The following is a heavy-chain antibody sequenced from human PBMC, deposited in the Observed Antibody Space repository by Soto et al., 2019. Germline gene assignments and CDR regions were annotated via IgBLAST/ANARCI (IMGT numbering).Heavy chain of an antibody. CDR1: GFTFSSYA. CDR3: ARDLSSPDWFDP. Sequence: PGGSLRLSCAASGFTFSSYAMHWVRQAPGTGLEWVAAISYDGNNEYYTDSVKGRFTISRDNSKNTVYLEMNSLTGEDTAVYYCARDLSSPDWFDPWGQGTLVTVSS. CDR2: ISYDGNNE. V-gene: IGHV3-30-3*01. J-gene: IGHJ5*02.